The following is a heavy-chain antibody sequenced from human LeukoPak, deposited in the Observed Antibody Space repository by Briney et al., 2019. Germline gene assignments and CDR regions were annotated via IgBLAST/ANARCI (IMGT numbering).Heavy chain of an antibody. CDR1: GGSVSSGSYY. V-gene: IGHV4-39*07. CDR3: ARGRGYDYVWGSYRYTIPFDY. D-gene: IGHD3-16*02. CDR2: INHSGST. Sequence: SETLSLTCTVSGGSVSSGSYYWSWIRQPPGKGLEWIGEINHSGSTNYNPSLKSRVTISVDTSKNQFSLKLSSVTAADTAVYYCARGRGYDYVWGSYRYTIPFDYWGQGTLVTVSS. J-gene: IGHJ4*02.